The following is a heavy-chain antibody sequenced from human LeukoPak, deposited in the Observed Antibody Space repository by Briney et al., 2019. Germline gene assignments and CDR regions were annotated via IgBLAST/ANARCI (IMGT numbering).Heavy chain of an antibody. D-gene: IGHD6-13*01. CDR2: IYHSGST. V-gene: IGHV4-30-2*01. Sequence: PSETLSLTCTVSGGSISSGGYYWSWIRQPPGKGLQWIGYIYHSGSTYYNPSLKSRVTISVDRSKNQFSLKLSSVTAADTAVYYCARRVISSTWSFDYWGQGTLVTVSS. CDR3: ARRVISSTWSFDY. CDR1: GGSISSGGYY. J-gene: IGHJ4*02.